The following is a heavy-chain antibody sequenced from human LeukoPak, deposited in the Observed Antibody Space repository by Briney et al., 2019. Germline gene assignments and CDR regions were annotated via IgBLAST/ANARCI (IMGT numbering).Heavy chain of an antibody. D-gene: IGHD3-3*01. CDR1: GFTFSSYW. Sequence: GGSLRLSCAASGFTFSSYWMSWVRQAPGKGLEWVSSISSSSSYIYYADSVKGRFTISRDNAKNSLYLQMNSLRAEDTAVYYCASGRRKYYDFWSGYYGFDYWGQGTLVTVSS. J-gene: IGHJ4*02. CDR2: ISSSSSYI. CDR3: ASGRRKYYDFWSGYYGFDY. V-gene: IGHV3-21*01.